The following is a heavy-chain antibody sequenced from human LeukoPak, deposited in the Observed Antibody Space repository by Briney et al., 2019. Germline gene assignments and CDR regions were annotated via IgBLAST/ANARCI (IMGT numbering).Heavy chain of an antibody. V-gene: IGHV4-59*12. Sequence: PSETLSLTCTVSGGSISSYYWSWIRQPPGKGLEWIGYIYYNGSTNYNPSLKSRVTISVDTSKNQFSLKLSSVTAADTAVYYCARLSGWYPDYWGQGTLVTVSS. CDR2: IYYNGST. D-gene: IGHD6-19*01. CDR3: ARLSGWYPDY. CDR1: GGSISSYY. J-gene: IGHJ4*02.